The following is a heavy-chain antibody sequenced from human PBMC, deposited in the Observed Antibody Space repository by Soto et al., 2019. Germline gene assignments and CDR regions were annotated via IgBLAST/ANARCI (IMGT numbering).Heavy chain of an antibody. D-gene: IGHD6-19*01. CDR1: GFTFSSYG. J-gene: IGHJ6*02. Sequence: QVQLVESGGGVVQPGRSLRLSCAASGFTFSSYGMHWVRQAPGKGLEWVAVISYDGSNKYYADSLKGRFAISRDKSKNTLYLQMNSLRAEDTAVYYCAKEIAVAGWYYYGMDVWGQGTTVTVSS. V-gene: IGHV3-30*18. CDR2: ISYDGSNK. CDR3: AKEIAVAGWYYYGMDV.